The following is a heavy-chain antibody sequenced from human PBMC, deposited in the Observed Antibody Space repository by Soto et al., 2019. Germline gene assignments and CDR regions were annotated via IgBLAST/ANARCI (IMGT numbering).Heavy chain of an antibody. CDR3: ARGDCSRPSCSHFDC. V-gene: IGHV3-30-3*01. Sequence: PGGSLRLSCAASDFTFSSYAVHWVRQAPGKGLEWVAVMSYDGSNKNYADSVNGRFTISSDKSKNTLCLQMNSLGTEDTAVYYCARGDCSRPSCSHFDCWGQGTLVTVSS. CDR2: MSYDGSNK. D-gene: IGHD2-2*01. CDR1: DFTFSSYA. J-gene: IGHJ4*02.